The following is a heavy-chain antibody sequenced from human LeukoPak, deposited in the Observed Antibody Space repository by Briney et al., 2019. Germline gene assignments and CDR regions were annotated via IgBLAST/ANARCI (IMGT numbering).Heavy chain of an antibody. J-gene: IGHJ4*02. V-gene: IGHV3-30*02. D-gene: IGHD4-11*01. CDR2: IRHDGSHV. Sequence: GGSLRLSCAASGFTFSSYAMHWVRQAPGKGLDWVAFIRHDGSHVYYADSVKGRFTISRDNSKNTLYLQMNSLRPEDTAVYYCAKDSYSTPTPFDYWGLGTLVTVSS. CDR3: AKDSYSTPTPFDY. CDR1: GFTFSSYA.